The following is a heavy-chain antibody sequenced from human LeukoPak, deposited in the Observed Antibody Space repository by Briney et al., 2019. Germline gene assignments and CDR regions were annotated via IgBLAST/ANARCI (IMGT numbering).Heavy chain of an antibody. D-gene: IGHD1-26*01. V-gene: IGHV4-34*01. J-gene: IGHJ3*01. CDR3: ARRGLWELLNNDGFDV. CDR2: INHRGST. Sequence: PSETLSLTCAIYGGSFSGYYWSWIRQPPGKGLEWIGEINHRGSTNYNPSLKSRVTISVDTSRNSFSLELSSVTAADTAVYYCARRGLWELLNNDGFDVWGQGTMVTVSS. CDR1: GGSFSGYY.